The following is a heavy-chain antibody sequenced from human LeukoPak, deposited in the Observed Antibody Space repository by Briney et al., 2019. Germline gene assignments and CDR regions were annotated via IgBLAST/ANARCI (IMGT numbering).Heavy chain of an antibody. CDR2: INPSGGST. D-gene: IGHD2-21*01. CDR1: GYTFTNYY. Sequence: ASVKVSCKASGYTFTNYYIHWVRQAPGQGLECMGIINPSGGSTSYAQKFQGRVTMTRDTSTSTVYMELSSLRSEDTAVYYCARAYSSGGFDYWGQGTLVTVSS. J-gene: IGHJ4*02. CDR3: ARAYSSGGFDY. V-gene: IGHV1-46*01.